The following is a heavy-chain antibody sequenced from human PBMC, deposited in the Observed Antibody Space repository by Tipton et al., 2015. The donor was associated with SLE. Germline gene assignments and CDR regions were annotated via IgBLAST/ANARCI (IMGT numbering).Heavy chain of an antibody. D-gene: IGHD3-22*01. CDR3: AKGSWITMIVVVAPGAFDI. CDR2: INWNGGST. CDR1: GFTFDDYG. Sequence: SLRLSCAASGFTFDDYGMSWVRQAPGKGLEWVSGINWNGGSTGYADSVKGRFTISRDNAKNSLYLQMNSLRAEDTAVYYCAKGSWITMIVVVAPGAFDIWGQGTMVTVSS. V-gene: IGHV3-20*04. J-gene: IGHJ3*02.